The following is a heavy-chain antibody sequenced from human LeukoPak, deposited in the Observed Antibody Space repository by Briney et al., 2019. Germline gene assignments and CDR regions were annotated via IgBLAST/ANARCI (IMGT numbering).Heavy chain of an antibody. J-gene: IGHJ3*02. D-gene: IGHD2-8*01. V-gene: IGHV4-34*01. CDR1: GGSFSGYY. Sequence: SETLSLTCAVYGGSFSGYYWSWIRQPPGKGLEWIGEINHSGSTNYNPSHKSRVTISVDTSKNQFSLKLSSVTAADTAVYYCTGYCTNGVCYTSAFDIWGQGTMVTVSS. CDR3: TGYCTNGVCYTSAFDI. CDR2: INHSGST.